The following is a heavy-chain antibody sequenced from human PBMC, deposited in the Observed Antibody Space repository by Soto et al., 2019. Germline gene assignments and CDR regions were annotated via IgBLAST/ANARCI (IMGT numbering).Heavy chain of an antibody. J-gene: IGHJ6*02. Sequence: QVQLVESGGGVVQPGRSLTLCCAASGFTFRNYAMHWVRQAPGKGLEWVATISYDGDNKYYTDSVKGPFTISRDNSKNTLYLQMNSLRPEDTAVYYCARPWGQLSTYYYGMDTWGQGTTVTVSS. CDR1: GFTFRNYA. CDR3: ARPWGQLSTYYYGMDT. V-gene: IGHV3-30-3*01. D-gene: IGHD3-16*01. CDR2: ISYDGDNK.